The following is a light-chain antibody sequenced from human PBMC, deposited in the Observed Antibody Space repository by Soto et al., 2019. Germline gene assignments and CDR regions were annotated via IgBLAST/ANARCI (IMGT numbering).Light chain of an antibody. CDR2: GAS. CDR1: QTVSTNY. Sequence: EIVLTQSPGTLSLSPGERATLSCRASQTVSTNYLAWYQQKPGQAPRLLIYGASKRATGIPDRFSGSGSGTDFTLTISRLEPDDFAVYCCQQYGSSPRTFGQGTKVEI. V-gene: IGKV3-20*01. CDR3: QQYGSSPRT. J-gene: IGKJ1*01.